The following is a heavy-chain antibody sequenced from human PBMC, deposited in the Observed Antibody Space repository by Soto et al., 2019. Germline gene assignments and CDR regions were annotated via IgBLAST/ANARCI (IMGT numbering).Heavy chain of an antibody. CDR2: IYYSGNT. CDR1: GGSTSSDNY. Sequence: PSETLSLTCTVSGGSTSSDNYWSWIRQPPGKGLEWIGHIYYSGNTDYNPSLKSRLAISIDTSKNQFSLKLSSVTAADTAVYFCAREGGESSDGLYYFDSWCQGSLVTVSS. V-gene: IGHV4-30-4*01. D-gene: IGHD3-16*01. J-gene: IGHJ4*02. CDR3: AREGGESSDGLYYFDS.